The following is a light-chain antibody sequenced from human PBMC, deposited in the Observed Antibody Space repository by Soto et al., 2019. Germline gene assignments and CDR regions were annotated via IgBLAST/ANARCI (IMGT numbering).Light chain of an antibody. V-gene: IGKV3-15*01. J-gene: IGKJ5*01. CDR1: QSVGRN. CDR3: QQYDKWPPA. Sequence: EIVMTQSPATLSVSPGERATLSCRASQSVGRNFAWYQQKPGQAPRLLIYGASTRATGFPARFSGSGSGTEFTLTISSLQSEDFAAYYCQQYDKWPPAFGQGTRLEIK. CDR2: GAS.